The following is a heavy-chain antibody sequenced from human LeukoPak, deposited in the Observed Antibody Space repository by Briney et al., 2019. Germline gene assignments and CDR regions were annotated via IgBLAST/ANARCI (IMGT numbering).Heavy chain of an antibody. D-gene: IGHD3-22*01. CDR3: AVMHRYYDGSGYWVQ. Sequence: GGSLRLSCAASGFTFGSYAMSCVRQAPGEGLECVLGISTSGGTTSYAESVKGRFTVSRDNPRNTLYMEMNSLRDEDTAVYYCAVMHRYYDGSGYWVQWGQGTLVTVSS. CDR1: GFTFGSYA. V-gene: IGHV3-23*01. J-gene: IGHJ4*02. CDR2: ISTSGGTT.